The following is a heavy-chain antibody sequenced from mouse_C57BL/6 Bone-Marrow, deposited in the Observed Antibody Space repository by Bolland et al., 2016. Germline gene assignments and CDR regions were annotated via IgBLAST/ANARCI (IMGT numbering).Heavy chain of an antibody. CDR2: SGNT. CDR3: ARDSITTVVAMDY. D-gene: IGHD1-1*01. J-gene: IGHJ4*01. Sequence: SGNTYYNEKFKGKATLTADKSCSTAYMELRSLTSEDSAVYFCARDSITTVVAMDYWGQGTS. V-gene: IGHV1-81*01.